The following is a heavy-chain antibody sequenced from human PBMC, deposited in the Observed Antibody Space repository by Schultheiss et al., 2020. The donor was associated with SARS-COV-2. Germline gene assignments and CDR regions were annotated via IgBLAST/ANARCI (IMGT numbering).Heavy chain of an antibody. Sequence: SVKVSCKASGGTFSSYAISWVRQAPGQGLEWMGGIIPIFGTANYAQKFQGRVTITADESTSTAYMELSSLRSEDTAVYYCARDRYDFWSGYVSYWYFDLWGRGTLVSVS. CDR3: ARDRYDFWSGYVSYWYFDL. CDR2: IIPIFGTA. J-gene: IGHJ2*01. CDR1: GGTFSSYA. D-gene: IGHD3-3*01. V-gene: IGHV1-69*13.